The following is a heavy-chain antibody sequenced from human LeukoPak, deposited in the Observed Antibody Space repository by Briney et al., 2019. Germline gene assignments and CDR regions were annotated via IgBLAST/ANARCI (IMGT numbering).Heavy chain of an antibody. V-gene: IGHV3-48*01. CDR3: VRVGSVLLGMDV. D-gene: IGHD2/OR15-2a*01. CDR1: GFTFSSCS. J-gene: IGHJ6*02. CDR2: ISSSSTTR. Sequence: PGGSLRLSCVVSGFTFSSCSMNWVRQAPGKGLEWVSYISSSSTTRYYADSVKGRFTISRDNAKNSLYLQMNSLRAEDTAVYYCVRVGSVLLGMDVWGQGTTVTVSS.